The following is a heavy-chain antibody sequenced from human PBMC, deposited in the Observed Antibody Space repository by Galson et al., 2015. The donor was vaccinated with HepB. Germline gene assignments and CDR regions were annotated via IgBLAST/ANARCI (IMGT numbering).Heavy chain of an antibody. J-gene: IGHJ3*02. CDR3: ARVGGCSSTSCHDAFDI. CDR2: ISAYNGNT. CDR1: GYTFTSYG. D-gene: IGHD2-2*01. Sequence: SVKVSCKASGYTFTSYGISWVRQAPGQGLEWMGWISAYNGNTNYAQKLQGRVTMTTDTSTSTAYMELRSLRSDDTAVYYCARVGGCSSTSCHDAFDIWGQGTTVTVSS. V-gene: IGHV1-18*01.